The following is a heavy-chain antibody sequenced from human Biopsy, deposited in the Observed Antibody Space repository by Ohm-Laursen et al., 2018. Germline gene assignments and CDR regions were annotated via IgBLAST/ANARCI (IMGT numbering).Heavy chain of an antibody. D-gene: IGHD3-9*01. CDR2: NIPILGTG. CDR1: GYTFTDYF. V-gene: IGHV1-69*06. CDR3: ATKLTGYFHH. Sequence: ASVKVSCNTSGYTFTDYFVHWVRQAPGQGLEWLGGNIPILGTGNYAQKFQDRVTVAADTSTSTATMELRSLRSDDTAVYYCATKLTGYFHHWGQGTLVIVSS. J-gene: IGHJ1*01.